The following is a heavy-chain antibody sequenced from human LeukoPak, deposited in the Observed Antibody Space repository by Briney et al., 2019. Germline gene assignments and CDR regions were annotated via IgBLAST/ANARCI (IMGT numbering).Heavy chain of an antibody. V-gene: IGHV4-30-4*01. CDR2: IFHRGGT. D-gene: IGHD6-6*01. Sequence: PSETLSLTCTVSNDSISSGDYYWNWIRQPPGKGLEWIGYIFHRGGTSYNPSLKSRILFSVDTSQNQFSLKLSSVTAADTAVYYCARLRWKDRSSAFNWGQGTLVTVSS. CDR3: ARLRWKDRSSAFN. J-gene: IGHJ4*02. CDR1: NDSISSGDYY.